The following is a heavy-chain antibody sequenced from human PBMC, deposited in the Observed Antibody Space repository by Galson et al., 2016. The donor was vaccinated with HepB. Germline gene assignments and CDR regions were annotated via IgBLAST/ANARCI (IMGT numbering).Heavy chain of an antibody. CDR3: AKDNRGARRDYSGMDV. J-gene: IGHJ6*02. D-gene: IGHD3-16*01. V-gene: IGHV3-66*01. CDR2: IYTSYT. Sequence: SLRLSCAASGLSVSSNYMTWVRQAPGKGLMWVSVIYTSYTYYTDPVKGRFTISRDISKNTLYLQMNSLRAEDTAVYYCAKDNRGARRDYSGMDVWGQGTTVTVSS. CDR1: GLSVSSNY.